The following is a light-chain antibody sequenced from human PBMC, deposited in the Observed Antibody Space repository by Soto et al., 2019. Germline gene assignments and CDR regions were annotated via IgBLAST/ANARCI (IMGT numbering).Light chain of an antibody. CDR1: SSNIGAGYD. Sequence: QSVLTQPPSVSGAPGPRVTLSCTGSSSNIGAGYDVHWYQQLPGRAPKLLIYGNTNRPSGVPDRFSGSKSGTSASLAITGLQSEDEADYYCLSFDSSLSVVFGGGTKVTVL. J-gene: IGLJ2*01. CDR3: LSFDSSLSVV. V-gene: IGLV1-40*01. CDR2: GNT.